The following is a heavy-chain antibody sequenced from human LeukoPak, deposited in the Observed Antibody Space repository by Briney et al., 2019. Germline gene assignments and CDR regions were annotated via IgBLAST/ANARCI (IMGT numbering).Heavy chain of an antibody. V-gene: IGHV3-11*01. CDR3: ARMVRYSGNYYYYGMDV. CDR1: AFTFSDYY. Sequence: GGSLRLSCAASAFTFSDYYMSWIRQAPGKGLEWVAYIGSSGSTTYYADSVKGRFTISRDNAKQTLYLQMHSLRADDTAVYYCARMVRYSGNYYYYGMDVWGHGSTVTVSS. D-gene: IGHD3-9*01. CDR2: IGSSGSTT. J-gene: IGHJ6*02.